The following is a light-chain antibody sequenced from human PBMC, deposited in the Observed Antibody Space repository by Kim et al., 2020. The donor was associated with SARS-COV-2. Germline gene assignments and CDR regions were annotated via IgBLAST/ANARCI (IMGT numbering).Light chain of an antibody. CDR1: SLRRYS. J-gene: IGLJ3*02. Sequence: SSELTQDPSVSVALGQTVRITCQGDSLRRYSASWYQQKPGQAPILVIYNNYDWPSGIPDRFSGSSSGNTASLAITGAQAEDEADYYCNSRDSSGNQVVFGGGTKLTVL. V-gene: IGLV3-19*01. CDR3: NSRDSSGNQVV. CDR2: NNY.